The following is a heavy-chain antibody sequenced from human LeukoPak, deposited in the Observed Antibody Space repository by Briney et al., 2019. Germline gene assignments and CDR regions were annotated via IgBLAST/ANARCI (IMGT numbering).Heavy chain of an antibody. CDR3: ARDRGCTFDY. D-gene: IGHD3-10*01. CDR1: GFTFSSYW. J-gene: IGHJ4*02. CDR2: IRSDGSST. Sequence: GGSLRLSCAASGFTFSSYWMHWVRQAPGKGLVWVSLIRSDGSSTTYADSVKGRFTITRDNAQNTLFLQMNSLRAEDTAVYYCARDRGCTFDYWGQGTLATVSS. V-gene: IGHV3-74*01.